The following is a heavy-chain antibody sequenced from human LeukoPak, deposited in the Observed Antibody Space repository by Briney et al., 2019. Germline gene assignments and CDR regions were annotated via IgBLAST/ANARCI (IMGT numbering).Heavy chain of an antibody. D-gene: IGHD7-27*01. CDR1: GFTFSSYA. J-gene: IGHJ4*02. V-gene: IGHV3-23*01. CDR3: AKGGELGYYFDY. CDR2: ISGSGGST. Sequence: GGSLRLSCAASGFTFSSYAMSWVRQAPAKGMEWVSAISGSGGSTYYADSVKGRFTISRDNSKNTLYLQMNSLRAEDTAVYYCAKGGELGYYFDYWGQGTLVTVSS.